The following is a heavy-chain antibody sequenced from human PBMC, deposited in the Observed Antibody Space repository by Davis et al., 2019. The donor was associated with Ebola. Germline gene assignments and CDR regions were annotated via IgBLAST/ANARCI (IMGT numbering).Heavy chain of an antibody. CDR3: ARDVGYCSSTSCSYYYYYGMDV. CDR2: ISAYNGNT. V-gene: IGHV1-18*01. D-gene: IGHD2-2*01. J-gene: IGHJ6*02. Sequence: ASVKVSCKASGYTFTSYGISWVRQAPGQGLEWMGWISAYNGNTNYAQKLQGRVTMTTDTSTSTAYMELRSLRSDDTAVYYCARDVGYCSSTSCSYYYYYGMDVWGQGTTVTVSS. CDR1: GYTFTSYG.